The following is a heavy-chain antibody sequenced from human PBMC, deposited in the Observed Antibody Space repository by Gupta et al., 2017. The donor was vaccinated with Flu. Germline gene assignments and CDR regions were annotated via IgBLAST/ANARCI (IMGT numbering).Heavy chain of an antibody. D-gene: IGHD2-2*01. J-gene: IGHJ6*02. Sequence: QVQLVESGGGVVQPGRSLRLSCAASGFTFSSYGMHWVRQAPGKGLEWVAVIWYDGSNKYYADSVKGRFTISRDNSKNTLYLQMNSLRAEDTAVYHCARSVYCSSTSCYSLYGMDVWGQGTTVTVSS. CDR1: GFTFSSYG. V-gene: IGHV3-33*01. CDR2: IWYDGSNK. CDR3: ARSVYCSSTSCYSLYGMDV.